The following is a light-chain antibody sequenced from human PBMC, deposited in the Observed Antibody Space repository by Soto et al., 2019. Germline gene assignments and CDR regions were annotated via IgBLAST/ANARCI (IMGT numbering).Light chain of an antibody. V-gene: IGKV3-11*01. CDR3: QQRSNWSWT. Sequence: EIVLTQSPATLSLSPGERATLSCRASQRVSSYLAWYQQKPGQAPRLLIYDASNRATGIPARFSGSGSGTDFTLTISSLEPEDFAVYYCQQRSNWSWTFGQGTKVDIK. CDR2: DAS. J-gene: IGKJ1*01. CDR1: QRVSSY.